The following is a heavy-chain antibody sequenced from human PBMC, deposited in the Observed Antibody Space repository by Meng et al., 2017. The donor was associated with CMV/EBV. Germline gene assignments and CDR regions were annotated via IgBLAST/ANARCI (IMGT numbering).Heavy chain of an antibody. J-gene: IGHJ4*02. CDR2: IIPIFGTA. D-gene: IGHD6-13*01. CDR1: GGTFSSYA. CDR3: ATPSAGYSSSWYDY. V-gene: IGHV1-69*05. Sequence: KASGGTFSSYAISWVRQAPGQGLEWMGGIIPIFGTANYAQKFQGRVTITTDESTSTAYMELSSLRSEDTAVYYCATPSAGYSSSWYDYWGQGTLATVSS.